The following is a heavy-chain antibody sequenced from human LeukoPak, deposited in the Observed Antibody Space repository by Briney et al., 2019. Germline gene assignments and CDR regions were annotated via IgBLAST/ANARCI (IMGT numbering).Heavy chain of an antibody. J-gene: IGHJ5*02. CDR2: IYGAGGT. D-gene: IGHD3-10*01. CDR1: GISVSSTY. Sequence: GGSLRLSCTASGISVSSTYIDWVRQSPGRGLEWVALIYGAGGTVYADSVKGRFTISRDNSKNVVYLQMNSLRAEDSAVYYSARDRAGTQSWVEFDLWGQGTLVTVSS. CDR3: ARDRAGTQSWVEFDL. V-gene: IGHV3-53*05.